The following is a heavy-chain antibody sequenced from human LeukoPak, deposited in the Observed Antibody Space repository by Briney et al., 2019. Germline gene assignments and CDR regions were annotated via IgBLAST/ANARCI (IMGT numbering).Heavy chain of an antibody. J-gene: IGHJ4*02. Sequence: GGSLRLSCAASGFTFSSYWMSWVRQAPGKGLEWVANINKDGGEKYYVDSVKGRFTISRDNAKNSLYLQMNSPRADDTAVYYCVKDSPPRYSGSPPAYWGQGTLVTVSS. CDR3: VKDSPPRYSGSPPAY. CDR2: INKDGGEK. V-gene: IGHV3-7*03. D-gene: IGHD1-26*01. CDR1: GFTFSSYW.